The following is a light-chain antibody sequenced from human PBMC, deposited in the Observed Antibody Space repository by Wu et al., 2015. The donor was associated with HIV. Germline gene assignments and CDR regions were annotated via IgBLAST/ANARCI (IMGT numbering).Light chain of an antibody. J-gene: IGKJ2*01. CDR1: QSVNTN. CDR2: GAS. CDR3: QQYNNWPPVYT. V-gene: IGKV3-15*01. Sequence: EIVMTQSPAILSVSPGERATLSCRASQSVNTNLAWYQQKPGQAPRLLIYGASTRATGIPARFSGSGSGTEFTLIISSLQSEDSAVYYCQQYNNWPPVYTFGQGTKLEIK.